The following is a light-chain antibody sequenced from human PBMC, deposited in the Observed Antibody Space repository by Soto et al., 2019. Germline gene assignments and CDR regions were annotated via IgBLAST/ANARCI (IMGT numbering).Light chain of an antibody. J-gene: IGKJ2*01. V-gene: IGKV3-15*01. CDR3: QHYNNWPYT. CDR1: QSVSSN. Sequence: EIVMTQSPATLSVSPGERATLSCRASQSVSSNLAWYQQKPGQAPRLLIYAASTRATVIPARFSGSGSGTEFTLTISSLQSEYFAVDYCQHYNNWPYTFGQGTKLEIK. CDR2: AAS.